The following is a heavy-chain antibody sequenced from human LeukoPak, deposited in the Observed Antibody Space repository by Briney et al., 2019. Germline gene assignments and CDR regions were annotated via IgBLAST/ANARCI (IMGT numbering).Heavy chain of an antibody. CDR1: GFTFSSYE. J-gene: IGHJ4*02. V-gene: IGHV3-48*03. CDR2: ISSSGSTI. D-gene: IGHD5-18*01. CDR3: ARDLLSGYADFDY. Sequence: GGSLRLSCAASGFTFSSYEMNWVRQAPGKGLEWVSYISSSGSTIYYADSVKGRFTIPRDNAKNSLYLQMNSLRAEDTAVYYCARDLLSGYADFDYWGQGTLVTVSS.